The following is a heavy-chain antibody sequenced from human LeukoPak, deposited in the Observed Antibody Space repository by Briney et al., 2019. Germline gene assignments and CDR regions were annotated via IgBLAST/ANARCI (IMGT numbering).Heavy chain of an antibody. D-gene: IGHD5-18*01. CDR2: IVGSGGST. Sequence: PGGSLRLSCAASGFTFSSYAMSWVRQAPGKGLEWVSAIVGSGGSTYCADSVKGRFTISRDNSKNTLYLQINSLRAEDTAVYYCAKSFGGYSNGNFDYWGQGTLVTVSS. CDR1: GFTFSSYA. J-gene: IGHJ4*02. CDR3: AKSFGGYSNGNFDY. V-gene: IGHV3-23*01.